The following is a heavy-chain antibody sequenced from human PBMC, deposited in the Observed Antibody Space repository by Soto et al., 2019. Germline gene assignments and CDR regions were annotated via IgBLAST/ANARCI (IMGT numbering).Heavy chain of an antibody. CDR1: GYPICELS. CDR3: ATESRNPYYYYYGMDV. Sequence: XAVKVSCNVSGYPICELSIDWVRQAPGKGLEWMGGFDPEDGETIYAQKFQGRVTMTEDTSTDTAYMELSSLRSEDTAVYYCATESRNPYYYYYGMDVWGQGTTVTVSS. J-gene: IGHJ6*02. V-gene: IGHV1-24*01. D-gene: IGHD1-1*01. CDR2: FDPEDGET.